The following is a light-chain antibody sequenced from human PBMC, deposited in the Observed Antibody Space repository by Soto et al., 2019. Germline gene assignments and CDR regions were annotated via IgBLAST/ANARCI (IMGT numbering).Light chain of an antibody. Sequence: DIQMTQSPSTLSASVGDRVTITCRASQSISSWVAWYQQKPGKAPKLLIYKASTLASGVPSRFSGSGSGTEFTLTISSLQPDDFATYYGQQYNSYSGTFGQGTKGAIK. CDR1: QSISSW. CDR3: QQYNSYSGT. J-gene: IGKJ1*01. CDR2: KAS. V-gene: IGKV1-5*03.